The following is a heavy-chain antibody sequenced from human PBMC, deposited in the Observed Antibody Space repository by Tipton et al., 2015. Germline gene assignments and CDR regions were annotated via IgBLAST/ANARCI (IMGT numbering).Heavy chain of an antibody. CDR2: ISGGGSTT. D-gene: IGHD3-10*01. Sequence: SLRLSCAASGFPFSSYWMSWVRQAPGKGLEWVSHISGGGSTTYYADSVKGRFTISRDNAKNSLYLQMNSLRAEDTAVYYCARAAGLYYYYYFGMNVWGQGTTVTVSS. V-gene: IGHV3-48*03. J-gene: IGHJ6*02. CDR1: GFPFSSYW. CDR3: ARAAGLYYYYYFGMNV.